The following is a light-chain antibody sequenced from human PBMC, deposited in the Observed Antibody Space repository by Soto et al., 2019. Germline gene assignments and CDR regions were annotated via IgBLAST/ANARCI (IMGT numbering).Light chain of an antibody. Sequence: EIVLTQSPGTLSLSPGERATLSCRASQSVSSSSLAWFQQKPGQAPRLLIYGASSRATGIPDRFSGSGSGTDFTLTISRLEPEDFAVYYCQQYAKAPLTFGQGTKVDIK. CDR2: GAS. CDR1: QSVSSSS. V-gene: IGKV3-20*01. CDR3: QQYAKAPLT. J-gene: IGKJ1*01.